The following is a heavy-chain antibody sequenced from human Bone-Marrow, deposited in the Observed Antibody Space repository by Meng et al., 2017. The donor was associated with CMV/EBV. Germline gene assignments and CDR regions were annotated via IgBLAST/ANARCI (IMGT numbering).Heavy chain of an antibody. V-gene: IGHV3-48*04. CDR2: ISSSSSTI. D-gene: IGHD3-3*01. J-gene: IGHJ4*02. Sequence: GGSLRLSCAASGFTFSSYSMNWVRQAPGKGLEWVSYISSSSSTIYYADSVKGRFTISRDNAKNSLYLQMNSLRAEDTAVYYCARGGAHYDFWSGYYKVGYFDYWGQGTLVTVSS. CDR1: GFTFSSYS. CDR3: ARGGAHYDFWSGYYKVGYFDY.